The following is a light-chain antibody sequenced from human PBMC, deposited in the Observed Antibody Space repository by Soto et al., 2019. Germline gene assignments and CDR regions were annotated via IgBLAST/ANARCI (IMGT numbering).Light chain of an antibody. J-gene: IGKJ5*01. CDR2: AAS. CDR1: ETVRSN. Sequence: RVMTQSPDTLSVSPGERATLSCRASETVRSNLAWYQQKPGQAPRLLIYAASTRATGIPARFIGNGSGTEFTLTISSLQSEDFAVYYCQQYYDWPITFGQGTRLEIK. V-gene: IGKV3D-15*01. CDR3: QQYYDWPIT.